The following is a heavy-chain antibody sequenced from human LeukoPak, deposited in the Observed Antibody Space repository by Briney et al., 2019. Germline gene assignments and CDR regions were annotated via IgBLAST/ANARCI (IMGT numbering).Heavy chain of an antibody. CDR3: ARMSTWDFDWLSPDYYYYYGMDV. D-gene: IGHD3-9*01. CDR2: IYYSGST. J-gene: IGHJ6*02. Sequence: SETLSLTCTVSGGSISSYYWSWIRQPPGKGMEWVGYIYYSGSTNYNPSLTSRVTISVDTSKNQFSLTLSSVTAADTAVYYCARMSTWDFDWLSPDYYYYYGMDVWGQGTTVTVSS. V-gene: IGHV4-59*08. CDR1: GGSISSYY.